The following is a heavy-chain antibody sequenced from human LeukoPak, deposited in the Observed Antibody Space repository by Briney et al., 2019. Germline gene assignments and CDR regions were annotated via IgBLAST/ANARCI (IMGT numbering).Heavy chain of an antibody. J-gene: IGHJ4*02. D-gene: IGHD6-19*01. CDR1: GFTFSRFE. CDR2: ISTSGNDF. Sequence: GGSLRLSCAASGFTFSRFEMQWVRQAPGKGLEWVSYISTSGNDFYYADSVKGRFTISRDNAKRSLYLQMNSLRVEDTAVYYCARGTYTSGWDWGQGTLVTVSS. CDR3: ARGTYTSGWD. V-gene: IGHV3-48*03.